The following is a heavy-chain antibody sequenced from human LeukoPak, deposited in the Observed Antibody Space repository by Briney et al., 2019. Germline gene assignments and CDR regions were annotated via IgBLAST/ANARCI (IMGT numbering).Heavy chain of an antibody. J-gene: IGHJ4*02. D-gene: IGHD6-19*01. CDR1: GYSFTSYW. V-gene: IGHV5-10-1*01. CDR3: ARHETRIALAGEHY. CDR2: IDPSESYT. Sequence: GESLKISCKGSGYSFTSYWITWVRQMPGKGLEWMGRIDPSESYTNYSPSFQGHVTISADKSITTAYLQWSSLKASDTAMYYCARHETRIALAGEHYWGQGTLVTVSS.